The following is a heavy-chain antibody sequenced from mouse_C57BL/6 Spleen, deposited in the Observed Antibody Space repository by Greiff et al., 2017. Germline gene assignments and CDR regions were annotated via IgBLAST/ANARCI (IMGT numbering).Heavy chain of an antibody. J-gene: IGHJ1*03. V-gene: IGHV5-4*01. CDR2: ISDGGSYT. CDR3: AREELTGYWYFDV. Sequence: EVKLMESGGGLVKPGGSLKLSCAASGFTFSSYAMSWVRQTPDKRLEWVATISDGGSYTYYPDNVKGRFTISRDNAKNNLYLQMSHLKSEDTAMYYCAREELTGYWYFDVWGTGTTVTVSS. D-gene: IGHD4-1*01. CDR1: GFTFSSYA.